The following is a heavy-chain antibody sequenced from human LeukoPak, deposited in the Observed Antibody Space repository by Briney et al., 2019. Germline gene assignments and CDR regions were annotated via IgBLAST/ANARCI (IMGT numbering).Heavy chain of an antibody. V-gene: IGHV3-23*01. Sequence: GGSLRLSCAASGFTFSSYAMSWVRQAPGKGLEWVSGISASGTSTYYVDSVKGRFTISRDNSKNTLYLQMNSVRAEDTAVYYCPKLYCSSIGCYVYWGQGPLVTVSS. CDR2: ISASGTST. CDR1: GFTFSSYA. J-gene: IGHJ4*02. D-gene: IGHD2-2*01. CDR3: PKLYCSSIGCYVY.